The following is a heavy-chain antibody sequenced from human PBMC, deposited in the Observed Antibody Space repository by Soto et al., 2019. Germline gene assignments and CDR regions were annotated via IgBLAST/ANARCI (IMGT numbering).Heavy chain of an antibody. CDR1: GYTFNDYD. Sequence: QVQVVQSGAEVKKAGASVKVSCKTSGYTFNDYDINWVRQAPGQGLEWMGWVSPDNGNAGPAPQCPCRLTMPSDTSTSTVYVELSNLRSDDTAGYFWEVTTGYWGQGTMVTVSS. CDR2: VSPDNGNA. CDR3: EVTTGY. D-gene: IGHD3-16*01. J-gene: IGHJ4*02. V-gene: IGHV1-8*01.